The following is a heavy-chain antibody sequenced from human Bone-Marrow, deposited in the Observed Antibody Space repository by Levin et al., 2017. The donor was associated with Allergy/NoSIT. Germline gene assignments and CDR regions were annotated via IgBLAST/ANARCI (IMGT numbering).Heavy chain of an antibody. CDR3: ARDLNWNYGVEFDY. CDR1: GFSFDSYY. D-gene: IGHD1-7*01. CDR2: VKQNGEEK. V-gene: IGHV3-7*01. J-gene: IGHJ4*02. Sequence: PGGSLRLSCAASGFSFDSYYMSWVRQAPGKGLEWLANVKQNGEEKYNVDSVKGRFTISRDNAKSSLYLQMNSLRAEDTAVYYCARDLNWNYGVEFDYWGQGTLVTVSS.